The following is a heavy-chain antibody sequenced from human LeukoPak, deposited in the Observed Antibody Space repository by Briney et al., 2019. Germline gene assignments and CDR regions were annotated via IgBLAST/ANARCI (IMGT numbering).Heavy chain of an antibody. Sequence: GGSLRLSCAASGFTFSTFAMSWVRQAPGKGLEWVSGISSSGTTIYYADSVKGRFTISRDNAKNSLYLQMNSLRAEDTAVYYCARETRVRWTDYWGQGTLVTVSS. CDR3: ARETRVRWTDY. D-gene: IGHD5-24*01. CDR1: GFTFSTFA. CDR2: ISSSGTTI. V-gene: IGHV3-48*04. J-gene: IGHJ4*02.